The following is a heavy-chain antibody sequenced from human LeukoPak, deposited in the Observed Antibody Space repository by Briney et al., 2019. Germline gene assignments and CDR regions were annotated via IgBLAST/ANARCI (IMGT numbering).Heavy chain of an antibody. CDR1: GVSIGSYY. J-gene: IGHJ4*02. CDR3: ARLTTGYSSSWYDY. Sequence: SETLSLTCTVSGVSIGSYYWSWIRQPPGKGLEWIGYIYYSGSTNYNPSLKSRVTISVDTSKNQFSLKLSSVTAADTAVYYCARLTTGYSSSWYDYWGQGTLVTVSS. D-gene: IGHD6-13*01. CDR2: IYYSGST. V-gene: IGHV4-59*08.